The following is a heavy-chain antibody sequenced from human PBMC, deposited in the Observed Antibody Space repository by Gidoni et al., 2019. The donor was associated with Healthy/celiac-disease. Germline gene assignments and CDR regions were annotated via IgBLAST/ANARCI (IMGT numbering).Heavy chain of an antibody. V-gene: IGHV1-46*01. CDR1: GHSLTSYY. D-gene: IGHD5-18*01. CDR2: INPSGGST. CDR3: ARELGGGYSYGYDY. J-gene: IGHJ4*02. Sequence: QVQLVQSGAEAKKPGASVKASCKASGHSLTSYYMHWVRQAPGQGLEWMGIINPSGGSTSYAQKFQGRVTMTRDTSTSTVYMELSSLRSEDTAVYYCARELGGGYSYGYDYWGQGTLVTVSS.